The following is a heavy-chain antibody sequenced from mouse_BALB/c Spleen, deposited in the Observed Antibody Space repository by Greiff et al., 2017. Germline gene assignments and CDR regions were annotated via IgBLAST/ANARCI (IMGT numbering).Heavy chain of an antibody. CDR3: ARSYDGYPYAMDY. V-gene: IGHV5-17*02. CDR2: ISSGSSTI. J-gene: IGHJ4*01. Sequence: DVQLVESGGGLVQPGGSRKLSCAASGFTFSSFGMHWVRQAPEKGLEWVAYISSGSSTIYYADTVKGRFTISRDNPKNTLFLQMTSLRSEDTAMYYCARSYDGYPYAMDYWGQGTSVTVSS. D-gene: IGHD2-3*01. CDR1: GFTFSSFG.